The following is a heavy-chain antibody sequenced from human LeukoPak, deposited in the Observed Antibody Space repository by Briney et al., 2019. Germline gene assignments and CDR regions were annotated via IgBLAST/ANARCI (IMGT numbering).Heavy chain of an antibody. J-gene: IGHJ1*01. V-gene: IGHV3-7*01. CDR2: IKTDGSEK. CDR3: ATYSSLNAREFQY. CDR1: GFTFSNYW. Sequence: HAGGSLRLSCEGSGFTFSNYWMSWVRQAPGKGLEWVANIKTDGSEKYYVDSVKGRFTISRDNAKNSLYLQMNSLRAEDTAVYYCATYSSLNAREFQYWGQGTLVTVSS. D-gene: IGHD3-22*01.